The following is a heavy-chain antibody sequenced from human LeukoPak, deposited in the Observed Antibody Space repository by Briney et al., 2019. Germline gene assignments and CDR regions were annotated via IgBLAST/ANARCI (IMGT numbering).Heavy chain of an antibody. CDR3: ARGGYSKRYFDY. CDR1: GGSISSGGYS. V-gene: IGHV4-30-2*01. D-gene: IGHD4-11*01. J-gene: IGHJ4*02. CDR2: IYHSGST. Sequence: SQTLPLTCAVSGGSISSGGYSWSWIRQPPGKGLEWIGYIYHSGSTYYNPSLKSRVTISVDRSKNQFSLKLSSVTAADTAVYYCARGGYSKRYFDYWGQGTLVTVSS.